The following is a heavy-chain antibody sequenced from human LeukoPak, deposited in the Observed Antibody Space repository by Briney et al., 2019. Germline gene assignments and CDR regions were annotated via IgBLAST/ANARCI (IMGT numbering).Heavy chain of an antibody. CDR2: IYSGGST. CDR1: GFTVSSNY. J-gene: IGHJ4*02. CDR3: AGASSNGVAIDATSFDL. V-gene: IGHV3-66*01. Sequence: GGSLRLSCAASGFTVSSNYMSWVRQAPGKGLEWVSVIYSGGSTYYADSVRGRFFISRDSSKNTWHLQLNSLRGEDTAVYYCAGASSNGVAIDATSFDLWGQGTRVIVSS. D-gene: IGHD2-15*01.